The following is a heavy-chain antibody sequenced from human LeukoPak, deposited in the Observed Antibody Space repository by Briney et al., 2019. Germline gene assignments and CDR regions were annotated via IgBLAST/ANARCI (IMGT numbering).Heavy chain of an antibody. Sequence: ASVKVPCKASGYTFTGYYVHWVRQAPGQGLEWMGWINPNSGDTRSPQKFQDKVTMTGDTSITTSYLELRSLTSYDTAVYFCARGGQHLADLDYFQYWGQGTLVTVSS. V-gene: IGHV1-2*02. CDR1: GYTFTGYY. D-gene: IGHD6-13*01. J-gene: IGHJ1*01. CDR2: INPNSGDT. CDR3: ARGGQHLADLDYFQY.